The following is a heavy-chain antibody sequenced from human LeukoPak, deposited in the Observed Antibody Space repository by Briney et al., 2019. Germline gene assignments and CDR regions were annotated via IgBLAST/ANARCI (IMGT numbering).Heavy chain of an antibody. CDR2: ISSSSSYI. CDR3: ARDHGVRGLISHDAFDI. V-gene: IGHV3-21*01. D-gene: IGHD3-10*01. Sequence: GGPLRLSCAASGFTFSSYSMNWVRQARGKGLEWVSSISSSSSYIYYADSVKGRFTISRDNAKNSLYLQMNSLRAEDTAVYYCARDHGVRGLISHDAFDIWGQGTMVTVSS. J-gene: IGHJ3*02. CDR1: GFTFSSYS.